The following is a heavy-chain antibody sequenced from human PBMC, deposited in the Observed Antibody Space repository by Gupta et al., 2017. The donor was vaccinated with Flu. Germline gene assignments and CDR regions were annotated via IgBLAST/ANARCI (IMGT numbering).Heavy chain of an antibody. D-gene: IGHD2-21*02. J-gene: IGHJ2*01. CDR1: GFTFSRYD. CDR2: ISGSGGST. Sequence: EVQLLESGGGLVQPGVSLRLSCAASGFTFSRYDMSWVRQAPGKGLEWVSAISGSGGSTYYADSVKGRFTISRDNSKNTLYLQMNSLRAEDTAVYYCAKVYGGNSPQQGIYWYFDLWGRGTLVTVSS. V-gene: IGHV3-23*01. CDR3: AKVYGGNSPQQGIYWYFDL.